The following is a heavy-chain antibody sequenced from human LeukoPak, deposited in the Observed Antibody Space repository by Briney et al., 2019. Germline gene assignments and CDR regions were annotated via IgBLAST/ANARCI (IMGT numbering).Heavy chain of an antibody. CDR3: AKSARGYSGYDLGPPRTPFDY. Sequence: GGSQRLSCAASGLTFSSYAMRWVRQAPGKGLEWGSAISGRGDSTCYAGSVKGRFTIARDNSKNTLYLQMNSLRAEDTAVYYCAKSARGYSGYDLGPPRTPFDYWGQGTLVTVSS. V-gene: IGHV3-23*01. D-gene: IGHD5-12*01. J-gene: IGHJ4*02. CDR1: GLTFSSYA. CDR2: ISGRGDST.